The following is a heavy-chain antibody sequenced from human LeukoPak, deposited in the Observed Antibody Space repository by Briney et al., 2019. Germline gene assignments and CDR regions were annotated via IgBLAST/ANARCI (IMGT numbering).Heavy chain of an antibody. V-gene: IGHV3-53*01. CDR1: GFTVSGNY. J-gene: IGHJ4*02. CDR2: IYTAGST. CDR3: AGGNTWPGLSY. Sequence: GGSLRLSCAASGFTVSGNYMSWVRQAPGKGLEWVSFIYTAGSTYNADSVKGRFTISRDKSKNTLYLQMNTLRAEDTAVYFCAGGNTWPGLSYWGQGALLTVSS. D-gene: IGHD6-25*01.